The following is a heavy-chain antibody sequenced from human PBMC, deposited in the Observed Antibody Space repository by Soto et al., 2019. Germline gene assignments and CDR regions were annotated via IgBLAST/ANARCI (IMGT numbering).Heavy chain of an antibody. J-gene: IGHJ6*02. CDR1: GGTFSSYT. Sequence: QVQLVQSGAEVKKPGSSVKVSCKASGGTFSSYTISWVRQAPGQGLEWMGRIIPILGIANYAQKFQGRVTITADKSTSTAYMEPSSLRSEDTAVYYCARDRWLLWFGELLNYYYYGMDVWGQGTTVTVSS. V-gene: IGHV1-69*08. CDR2: IIPILGIA. CDR3: ARDRWLLWFGELLNYYYYGMDV. D-gene: IGHD3-10*01.